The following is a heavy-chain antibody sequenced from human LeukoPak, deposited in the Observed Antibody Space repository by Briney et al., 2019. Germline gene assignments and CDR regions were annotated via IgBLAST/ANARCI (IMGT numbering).Heavy chain of an antibody. J-gene: IGHJ4*02. Sequence: PGGSLRLSCAASGFTFSSYAMHWVRQAPGKGLEWVAVISYDGSNKYYADSVKGRFTISRDNSKNTLYLQMNSLRAEDTAVYYCAKGREDIVDYWGQGTLVTVSS. CDR3: AKGREDIVDY. D-gene: IGHD2-15*01. V-gene: IGHV3-30*04. CDR1: GFTFSSYA. CDR2: ISYDGSNK.